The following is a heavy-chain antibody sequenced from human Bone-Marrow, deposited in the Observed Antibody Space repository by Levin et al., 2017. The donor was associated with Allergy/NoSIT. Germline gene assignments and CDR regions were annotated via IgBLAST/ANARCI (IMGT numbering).Heavy chain of an antibody. D-gene: IGHD4-11*01. Sequence: GGSLRLSCAASGFTFDDYGMSWVRQTPGKGLEWLCGINWNGRSRDYGDSVKGRFAISRDNAKNSLYLEMSSLRAEDTALYYCARGITVTTTDVYYFGLDVWGQGTTVTVSS. CDR1: GFTFDDYG. CDR3: ARGITVTTTDVYYFGLDV. J-gene: IGHJ6*02. CDR2: INWNGRSR. V-gene: IGHV3-20*04.